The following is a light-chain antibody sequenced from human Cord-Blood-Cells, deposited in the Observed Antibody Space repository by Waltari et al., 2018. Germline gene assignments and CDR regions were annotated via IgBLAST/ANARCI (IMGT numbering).Light chain of an antibody. J-gene: IGLJ3*02. CDR3: CSYAGSSTLV. V-gene: IGLV2-23*01. Sequence: QSALTQHASVSGSPGQSITISCTGTSSDVGSYNLVSWYQQHPGKAPKLMIYEGSKRPSGVSNRFSGSKSGNTASLTISGRQAEDEADYYCCSYAGSSTLVFGGGTKLTVL. CDR1: SSDVGSYNL. CDR2: EGS.